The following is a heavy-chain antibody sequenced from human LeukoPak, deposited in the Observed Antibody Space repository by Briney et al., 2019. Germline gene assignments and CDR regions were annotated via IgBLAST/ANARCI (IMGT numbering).Heavy chain of an antibody. CDR2: ISSSSSYI. Sequence: GGSLRLSCAASGFTFSSYSMNWVRQALGKGLEWVSSISSSSSYIYYADSVEGRFTISRDNAKNSLYLQMNSLRAEDTAVYYCARGFQVIIPNAFDIWGQGTMVTVSS. CDR1: GFTFSSYS. CDR3: ARGFQVIIPNAFDI. J-gene: IGHJ3*02. V-gene: IGHV3-21*01. D-gene: IGHD3-3*01.